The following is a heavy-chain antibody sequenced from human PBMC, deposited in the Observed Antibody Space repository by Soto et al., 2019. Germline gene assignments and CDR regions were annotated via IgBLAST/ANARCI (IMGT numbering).Heavy chain of an antibody. CDR2: IYSGGRT. CDR1: GFTVSSNY. V-gene: IGHV3-66*01. Sequence: GGALRLSCAASGFTVSSNYMNWVRQAPGKGLEWVSVIYSGGRTYYADSVKGRFTISRDNSKNTVYLQMNSLRAEDTAVYYCARAASDNVLNWFDPWGQGTLVPVSS. D-gene: IGHD1-1*01. CDR3: ARAASDNVLNWFDP. J-gene: IGHJ5*02.